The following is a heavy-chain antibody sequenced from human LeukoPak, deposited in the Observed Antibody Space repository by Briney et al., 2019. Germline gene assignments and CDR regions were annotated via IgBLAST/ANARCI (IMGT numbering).Heavy chain of an antibody. CDR1: GGSFSGYY. J-gene: IGHJ5*01. Sequence: SETLSPTCAVYGGSFSGYYWSWIRQPPGKGLEWIGEIDHSGSTNYNPSLKSRVTISVDTSKNQFSLKLSSMTAADTAVFYCARGPTLFSTSWFDSWGQGTLVTVSS. CDR2: IDHSGST. D-gene: IGHD2-2*01. CDR3: ARGPTLFSTSWFDS. V-gene: IGHV4-34*01.